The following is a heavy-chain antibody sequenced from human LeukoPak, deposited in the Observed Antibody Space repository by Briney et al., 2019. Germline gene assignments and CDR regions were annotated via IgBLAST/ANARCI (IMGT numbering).Heavy chain of an antibody. CDR2: IRSKANSYAT. D-gene: IGHD3-16*01. J-gene: IGHJ4*02. Sequence: GGSLRLSCAASGLTFSGSAMHWVRQASGKGLEWVGRIRSKANSYATAYAASVKGRFTISRDDSKNTAYLQMNSLKTEDTAVYYCTSNLYDYVWGSYGRWGQGTLVTVSS. V-gene: IGHV3-73*01. CDR3: TSNLYDYVWGSYGR. CDR1: GLTFSGSA.